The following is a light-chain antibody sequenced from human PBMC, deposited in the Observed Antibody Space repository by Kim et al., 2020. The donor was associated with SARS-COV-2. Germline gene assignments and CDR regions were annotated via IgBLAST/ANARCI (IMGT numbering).Light chain of an antibody. J-gene: IGKJ1*01. CDR2: DAS. V-gene: IGKV1-5*01. CDR1: QSISSP. Sequence: SAPVGDRVTITCRASQSISSPLAWYQQKPGKAPKLLIYDASSLQSGVPSRFAGSGSGTEFTLTISSLQPDDFATYYCQQYKSYRTFGQGTKVDIK. CDR3: QQYKSYRT.